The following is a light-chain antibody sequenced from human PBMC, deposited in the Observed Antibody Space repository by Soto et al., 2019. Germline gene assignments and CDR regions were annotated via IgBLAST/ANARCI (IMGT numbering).Light chain of an antibody. V-gene: IGKV1-39*01. Sequence: DIQMTQSPSSLYASIGDSVTISCRASHFISTYLNWYHQKLGKAPKLLIYAASSLQRGVPSRFRGSGSGTDFTLTISSLQAEDFATYYCQQSHSAPLTFGGGTKVEIK. CDR1: HFISTY. CDR3: QQSHSAPLT. CDR2: AAS. J-gene: IGKJ4*01.